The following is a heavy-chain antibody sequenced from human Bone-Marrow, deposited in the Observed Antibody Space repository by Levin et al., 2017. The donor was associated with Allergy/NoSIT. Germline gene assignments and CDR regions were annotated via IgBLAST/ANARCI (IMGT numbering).Heavy chain of an antibody. CDR2: ISPYNGRT. J-gene: IGHJ4*02. CDR3: ARTDAYYFDY. V-gene: IGHV1-18*01. CDR1: GYTFNIYG. Sequence: GASVKVSCKTSGYTFNIYGISWVRQAPGQGLEWIGWISPYNGRTNQAQKVQGRITMTTDTSTGTVYMELRSLRSDDTAVYFCARTDAYYFDYWGQGTLVTVSS.